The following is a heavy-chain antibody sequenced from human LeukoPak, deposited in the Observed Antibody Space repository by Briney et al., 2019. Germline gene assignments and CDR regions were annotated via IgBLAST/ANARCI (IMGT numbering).Heavy chain of an antibody. CDR1: GFTFSSYS. CDR3: ARDHYGDYYYYMDV. J-gene: IGHJ6*03. D-gene: IGHD4-17*01. V-gene: IGHV3-21*01. CDR2: ISSSSSYI. Sequence: PGGSLRLSCAASGFTFSSYSMNWVRQAPGKGLEWVSSISSSSSYIYYADSVKGRFTISRDNAKNSLYLQMNSLRADDTAVYYCARDHYGDYYYYMDVWGKGTTVTVSS.